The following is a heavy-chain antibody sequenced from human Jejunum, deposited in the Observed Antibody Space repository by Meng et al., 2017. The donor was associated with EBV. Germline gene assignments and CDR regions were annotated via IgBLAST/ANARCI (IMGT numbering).Heavy chain of an antibody. CDR3: ARERRGYYAEH. J-gene: IGHJ1*01. V-gene: IGHV3-30*03. CDR1: GFTFSNYA. Sequence: VGCGGGVVQAGRSLSLSCAASGFTFSNYAMHWVSQAPGKGLEWVALISYDGSDEYYADSVKGRFTISRDSSESTLYLQMNNLRAEDTAIYYCARERRGYYAEHWGQGTLVTVSS. CDR2: ISYDGSDE. D-gene: IGHD6-25*01.